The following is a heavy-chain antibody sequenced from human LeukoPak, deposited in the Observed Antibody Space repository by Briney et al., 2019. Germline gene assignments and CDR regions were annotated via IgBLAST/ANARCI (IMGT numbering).Heavy chain of an antibody. V-gene: IGHV3-30*18. CDR3: PKSYYGSGSPDPFRFDP. CDR2: ISYDGSNK. CDR1: GFTFSSYG. J-gene: IGHJ5*02. Sequence: PGGSLRLSCAASGFTFSSYGMHWVRQAPGKGLEWVAVISYDGSNKYYADSVKGRFTTSRDNSKNTLYLQMNSLRAEDTAVYYCPKSYYGSGSPDPFRFDPWGQGTLVTVSS. D-gene: IGHD3-10*01.